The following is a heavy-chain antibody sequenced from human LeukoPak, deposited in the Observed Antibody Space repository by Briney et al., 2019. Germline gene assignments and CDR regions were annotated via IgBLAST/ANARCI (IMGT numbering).Heavy chain of an antibody. Sequence: GGSLRLSCAASEFTFSSYSMNWVRRAPGKGLEWVSYISSRSNIISYADSVKGRFTISTDNAKNSLYLQMNSLRDEDTAVYYCARDYQWSFDYWGQGTLVTVSS. CDR1: EFTFSSYS. D-gene: IGHD2-15*01. V-gene: IGHV3-48*02. CDR2: ISSRSNII. CDR3: ARDYQWSFDY. J-gene: IGHJ4*02.